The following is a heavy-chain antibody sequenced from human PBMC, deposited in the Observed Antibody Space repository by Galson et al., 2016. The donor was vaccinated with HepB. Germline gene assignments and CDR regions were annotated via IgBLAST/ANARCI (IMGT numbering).Heavy chain of an antibody. Sequence: TLSLTCAVSGVSVSSGSYYWSWIRQPPGKGLEWIGNIYYTGTTNYNPSLKRRVTISVDSPKNQFSLILTSVTAADTAVYYCARLKLLWLGDLSIYFYYGLDVWGPGTTVTISS. CDR3: ARLKLLWLGDLSIYFYYGLDV. J-gene: IGHJ6*02. D-gene: IGHD3-10*01. CDR1: GVSVSSGSYY. V-gene: IGHV4-61*01. CDR2: IYYTGTT.